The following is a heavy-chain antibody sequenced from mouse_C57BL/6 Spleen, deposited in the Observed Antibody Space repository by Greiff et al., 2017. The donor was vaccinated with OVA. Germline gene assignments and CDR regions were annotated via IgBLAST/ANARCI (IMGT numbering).Heavy chain of an antibody. Sequence: EVQGVESGGGLVQPGGSLSLSCAASGFTFTDYYMSWVRQPPGKALAWLGFIRNKANGYTTEYSVSVKGRFTISRDNSQSILYLQMNALRAEDSATYYCARPYDYDVMGFAYWGQGTTLTVSS. CDR1: GFTFTDYY. CDR3: ARPYDYDVMGFAY. D-gene: IGHD2-4*01. V-gene: IGHV7-3*01. CDR2: IRNKANGYTT. J-gene: IGHJ2*01.